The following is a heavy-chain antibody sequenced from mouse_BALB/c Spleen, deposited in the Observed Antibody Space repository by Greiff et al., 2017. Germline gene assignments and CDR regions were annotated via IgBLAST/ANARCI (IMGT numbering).Heavy chain of an antibody. CDR1: GYTFTDYN. CDR2: IYPYNGGT. CDR3: ARRYGNYVDYFDY. D-gene: IGHD2-1*01. V-gene: IGHV1S29*02. J-gene: IGHJ2*01. Sequence: EVQLHQSGPELVKPGASVKISCKASGYTFTDYNMHWVKQSHGKSLEWIGYIYPYNGGTGYNQKFKSKATLTVDNSSSTAYMELRSLTSEDSAVYYCARRYGNYVDYFDYWGQGTTLTVSS.